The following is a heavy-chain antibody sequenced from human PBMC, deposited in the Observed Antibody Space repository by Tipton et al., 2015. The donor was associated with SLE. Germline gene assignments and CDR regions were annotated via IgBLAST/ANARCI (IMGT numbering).Heavy chain of an antibody. Sequence: TLSLTCTVSGGSISSYYWSWIRQPPGKGLEWIGYIYDSGSTNYNPSLKSRVTISVDTSKNQFSLKLSSVTAADTAVYYCATYSSGWFDAFDIWGQGTMVTVSS. CDR1: GGSISSYY. J-gene: IGHJ3*02. V-gene: IGHV4-59*12. CDR3: ATYSSGWFDAFDI. CDR2: IYDSGST. D-gene: IGHD6-19*01.